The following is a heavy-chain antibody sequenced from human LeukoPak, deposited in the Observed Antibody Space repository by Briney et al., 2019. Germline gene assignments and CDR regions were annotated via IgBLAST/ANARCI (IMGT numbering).Heavy chain of an antibody. D-gene: IGHD4-11*01. CDR1: GGSVSSSSYY. J-gene: IGHJ4*02. Sequence: PSGTLSLTCAVSGGSVSSSSYYWGWIRQPPGKGLEWIGSIYSSGSTYYNPSLKSRTTISVDTSKNQFSLKVNSVTAADAAVYYCARVPSTTLNFDFWGQGTLVTVSS. CDR2: IYSSGST. V-gene: IGHV4-39*07. CDR3: ARVPSTTLNFDF.